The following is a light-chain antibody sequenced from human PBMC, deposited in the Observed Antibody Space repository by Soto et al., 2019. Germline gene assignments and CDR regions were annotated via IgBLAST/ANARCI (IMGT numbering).Light chain of an antibody. V-gene: IGLV2-14*01. CDR3: RSYTSSSTLVV. J-gene: IGLJ2*01. CDR2: DVS. CDR1: SSDVGDYNY. Sequence: QSALTQPASVSGSPGQSITISCTGTSSDVGDYNYVSWYQQHPGKAPKLMIYDVSNRPSGVSNRFSGSKSGNTAFLTISGLQAEDEADYYCRSYTSSSTLVVFGGGTKVTVL.